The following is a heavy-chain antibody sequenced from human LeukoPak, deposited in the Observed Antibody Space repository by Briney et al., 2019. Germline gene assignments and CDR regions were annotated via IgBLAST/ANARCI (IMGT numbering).Heavy chain of an antibody. Sequence: PGGSLRLSCAASGFTFSSYAIHWVRQAPGKGLEWVAVISYDGSNIYYADSVKGRFTISRDNSKNTLYVQVNSLGTEDTAAYYCAKGSYYDSSGSFYFDYWGQGTLVTVSS. CDR1: GFTFSSYA. V-gene: IGHV3-30-3*01. CDR2: ISYDGSNI. J-gene: IGHJ4*02. D-gene: IGHD3-22*01. CDR3: AKGSYYDSSGSFYFDY.